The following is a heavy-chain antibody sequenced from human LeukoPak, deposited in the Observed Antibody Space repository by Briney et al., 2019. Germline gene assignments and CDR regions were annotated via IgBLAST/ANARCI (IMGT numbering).Heavy chain of an antibody. V-gene: IGHV1-69*04. CDR1: GGTFSSYA. D-gene: IGHD6-13*01. CDR3: ARDLLKYSSSWYGYNWFDP. J-gene: IGHJ5*02. CDR2: IIPILGIA. Sequence: SVKVSCKASGGTFSSYAISWVRQAPGQGLEWMGRIIPILGIANYAQKFQGRVTMTEDTSTDTAYMELSSLRSEDTAVYYCARDLLKYSSSWYGYNWFDPWGQGTLVTVSS.